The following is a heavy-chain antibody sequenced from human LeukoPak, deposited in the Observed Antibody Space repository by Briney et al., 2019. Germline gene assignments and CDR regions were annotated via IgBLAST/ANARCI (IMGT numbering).Heavy chain of an antibody. CDR2: INHSGST. CDR1: AGSFSGYY. J-gene: IGHJ5*02. Sequence: SETLSLTCAVYAGSFSGYYWSWIRQPPGKGLEWIGEINHSGSTNYNPSLKSRVTISVDTSKNQFSLRLSSVTAADTAIYYCARHTIDTTLGGVPDYFDAWGQGTPVTVSS. V-gene: IGHV4-34*01. CDR3: ARHTIDTTLGGVPDYFDA. D-gene: IGHD3-16*01.